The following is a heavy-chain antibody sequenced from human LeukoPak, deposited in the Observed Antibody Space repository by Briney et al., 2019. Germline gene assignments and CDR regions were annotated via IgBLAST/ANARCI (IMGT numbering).Heavy chain of an antibody. J-gene: IGHJ6*02. D-gene: IGHD4-23*01. CDR3: ARFGLGDYGGNLDYYYYGMDV. CDR2: INHSGST. V-gene: IGHV4-34*01. Sequence: SETLSLTCAVYGGSFRGYYWSWIRQPPGKGLEWIGEINHSGSTNYNPPLKSRVTISVDTSKNQFSLKLSSVTAADTAVYYCARFGLGDYGGNLDYYYYGMDVWGQGTTVTVSS. CDR1: GGSFRGYY.